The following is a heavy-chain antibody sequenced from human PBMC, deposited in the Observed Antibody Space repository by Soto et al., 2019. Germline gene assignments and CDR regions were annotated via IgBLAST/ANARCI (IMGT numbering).Heavy chain of an antibody. CDR3: ANGLGPTTGIDY. CDR2: AYSSGST. CDR1: GGSISSSSYW. J-gene: IGHJ4*02. Sequence: SETLSLTCTVSGGSISSSSYWWGWIRQSPAMGLDWIGSAYSSGSTYYSPSLKSRVTISLDTSKNQFSLNLSSVTAADTAVYYFANGLGPTTGIDYWSRGTLVTVSS. D-gene: IGHD3-9*01. V-gene: IGHV4-39*01.